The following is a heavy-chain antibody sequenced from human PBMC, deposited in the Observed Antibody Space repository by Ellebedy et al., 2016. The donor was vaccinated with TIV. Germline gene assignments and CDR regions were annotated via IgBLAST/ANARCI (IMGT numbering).Heavy chain of an antibody. Sequence: GESLKISCAAAGITFSSFAMHWVRQTPGKGLEWVAFISNDENTEYYVDSVKGRFTVARDNANKSLHLQMNNLRGDDTAVYYCGRAREPGPFAYYYYGMDVWGQGTTVTVSS. D-gene: IGHD1-1*01. CDR3: GRAREPGPFAYYYYGMDV. V-gene: IGHV3-30-3*01. CDR2: ISNDENTE. CDR1: GITFSSFA. J-gene: IGHJ6*02.